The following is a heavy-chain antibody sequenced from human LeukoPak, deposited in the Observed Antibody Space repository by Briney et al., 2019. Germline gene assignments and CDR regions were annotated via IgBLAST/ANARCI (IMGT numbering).Heavy chain of an antibody. Sequence: SENLSLTCTVSGYSITSPNYWGWIRQPPGKGLEWIGSIYHSGSTYYNSSLKSRVTISVDTSKNQFSLKLSSVTAADTAVYYCARVSSSDAFDIWGQGTMVTVSS. V-gene: IGHV4-38-2*02. D-gene: IGHD6-6*01. CDR1: GYSITSPNY. J-gene: IGHJ3*02. CDR2: IYHSGST. CDR3: ARVSSSDAFDI.